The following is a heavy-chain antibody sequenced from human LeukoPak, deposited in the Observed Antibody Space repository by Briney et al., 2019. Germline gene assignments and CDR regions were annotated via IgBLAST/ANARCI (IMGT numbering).Heavy chain of an antibody. D-gene: IGHD3-22*01. Sequence: ASVKVSCKAPGYTFTSYYMHWVRQAPGQGLEWMGIINPSGGSTSYAQKFQGRVTMTRDMSTSTVYMELSSLRSEDTAVYYCARDYYDSRFWSWGYYMDVWGKGTTVTVSS. V-gene: IGHV1-46*01. CDR1: GYTFTSYY. CDR3: ARDYYDSRFWSWGYYMDV. CDR2: INPSGGST. J-gene: IGHJ6*03.